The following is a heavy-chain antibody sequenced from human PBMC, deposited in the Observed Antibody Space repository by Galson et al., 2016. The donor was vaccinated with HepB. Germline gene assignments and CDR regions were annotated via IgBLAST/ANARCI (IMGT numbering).Heavy chain of an antibody. J-gene: IGHJ4*02. V-gene: IGHV3-30*04. CDR2: TSFDGSDK. CDR3: ARDTGCNDQFDY. D-gene: IGHD1-1*01. CDR1: GFPFSSYA. Sequence: SLRLSCAASGFPFSSYAVHWVRQAPGKGLEWVAVTSFDGSDKYYTDSVKGRFTVSRDNSRNTLFLQMSSLKAEDTAVYYCARDTGCNDQFDYWGQGTLVTVSS.